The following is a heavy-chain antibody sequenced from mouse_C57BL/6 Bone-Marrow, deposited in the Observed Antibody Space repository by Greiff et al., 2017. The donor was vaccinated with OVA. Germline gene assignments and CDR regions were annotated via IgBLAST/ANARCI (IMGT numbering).Heavy chain of an antibody. J-gene: IGHJ2*01. CDR1: GFTFSSYG. CDR2: ISSGGSYT. D-gene: IGHD2-3*01. V-gene: IGHV5-6*01. CDR3: ARHDTVDGYFLFDY. Sequence: LKQSGGDLVKPGGSLKLSCAASGFTFSSYGMSWVRQTPDKRLEWVATISSGGSYTYYPDSVKGRFTISRDNAKNTLYLQMSSLKSEDTAMYYCARHDTVDGYFLFDYWGQGTTLTVSS.